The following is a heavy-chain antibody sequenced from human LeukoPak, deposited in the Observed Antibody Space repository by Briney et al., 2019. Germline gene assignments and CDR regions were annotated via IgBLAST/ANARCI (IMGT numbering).Heavy chain of an antibody. CDR3: ASGYDSSGYYYRH. D-gene: IGHD3-22*01. J-gene: IGHJ4*02. CDR1: GYTFTGYY. CDR2: INPSIGGT. V-gene: IGHV1-2*02. Sequence: GASVKVSCKASGYTFTGYYMHWVRQAPGQGLEWMGWINPSIGGTNYTQKVQGGVTMTRDTSNSTAYMELSRLRSDDTAVYYCASGYDSSGYYYRHWGQGTLVTVSS.